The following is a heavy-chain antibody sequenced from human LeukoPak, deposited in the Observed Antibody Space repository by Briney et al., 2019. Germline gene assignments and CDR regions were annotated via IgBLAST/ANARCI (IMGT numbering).Heavy chain of an antibody. V-gene: IGHV3-15*01. D-gene: IGHD1-1*01. J-gene: IGHJ4*02. CDR1: GFTFSNAW. CDR3: ARDNANWKGLFDY. Sequence: GGSLRLSCAASGFTFSNAWMSWVRQAPGKGLEWVGRIKSKTDGGTTDYAAPVKGRFTISRDDSKNTLYLQMNNLRGEDTAVYYCARDNANWKGLFDYWGQGTLVTVSS. CDR2: IKSKTDGGTT.